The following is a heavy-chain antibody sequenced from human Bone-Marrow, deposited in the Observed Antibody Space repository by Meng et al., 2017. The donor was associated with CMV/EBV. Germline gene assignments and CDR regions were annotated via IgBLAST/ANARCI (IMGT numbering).Heavy chain of an antibody. Sequence: ASVKVSCKASGYTFTGYYMHWVRQAPGQGLEWMGWINPNSGGTNYAQKFQGRVTMTRDTSISTAYMELSRLRSDDTAVYYCAREYSSSLYYYYYGRDVWGQGTTVNVPS. CDR3: AREYSSSLYYYYYGRDV. CDR1: GYTFTGYY. CDR2: INPNSGGT. V-gene: IGHV1-2*02. D-gene: IGHD6-6*01. J-gene: IGHJ6*02.